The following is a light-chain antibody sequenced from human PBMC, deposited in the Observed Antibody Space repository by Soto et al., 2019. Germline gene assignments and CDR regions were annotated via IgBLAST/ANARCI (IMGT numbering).Light chain of an antibody. CDR3: QQYNRYSIA. J-gene: IGKJ4*01. Sequence: DIQLTQSPSTLSASIGDKVTITCRASQSISDWLAWYQQKPGKAPKFLIYDASTLEKGVPSRFSGSGSGTEFTLTSSSLQPDDFATYYCQQYNRYSIAFGGGTQVEIK. V-gene: IGKV1-5*03. CDR1: QSISDW. CDR2: DAS.